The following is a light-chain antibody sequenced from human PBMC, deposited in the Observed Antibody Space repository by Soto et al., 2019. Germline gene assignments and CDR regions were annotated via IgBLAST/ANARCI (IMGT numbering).Light chain of an antibody. CDR3: QQCYSVPCT. Sequence: DIQMTQSPSSLSASVGDRVTITCRASQSISSFLNWYQQKPGKAPKPLIYAASSLQSGVPARFSGSGSGIDFTRTISSLQPEDFATYYCQQCYSVPCTFGQGTKLEIK. J-gene: IGKJ2*02. CDR2: AAS. CDR1: QSISSF. V-gene: IGKV1-39*01.